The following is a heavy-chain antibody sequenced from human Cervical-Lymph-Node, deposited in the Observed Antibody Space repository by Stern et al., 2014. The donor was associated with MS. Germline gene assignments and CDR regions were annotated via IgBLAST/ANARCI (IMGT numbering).Heavy chain of an antibody. CDR1: GYTFSYYD. V-gene: IGHV1-8*01. CDR2: MNPDRGNT. Sequence: VQLVQSGAEVKKPGASVKVSCKASGYTFSYYDINWVRQATGQGLEWVGWMNPDRGNTGSGQKFQGRVTMTRNTSINTAYMELSSLRSEDTAIYYCVGGRVLQAYDSWGQGTLVPVSS. CDR3: VGGRVLQAYDS. J-gene: IGHJ4*02. D-gene: IGHD3-16*01.